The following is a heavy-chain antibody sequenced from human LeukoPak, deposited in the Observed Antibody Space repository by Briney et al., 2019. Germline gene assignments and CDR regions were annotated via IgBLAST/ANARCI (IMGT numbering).Heavy chain of an antibody. CDR3: AKDMVRGVRPLDI. V-gene: IGHV3-30*18. D-gene: IGHD3-10*01. Sequence: GGSLRLSCAASGFTFSSHWMSWVRQAPGKGLEWVAVISYDGSNEYYADSVKGRFTISRDNSKNTLYLQMNSLRAEDTAVYYCAKDMVRGVRPLDIWGQGTMVTVSS. CDR1: GFTFSSHW. CDR2: ISYDGSNE. J-gene: IGHJ3*02.